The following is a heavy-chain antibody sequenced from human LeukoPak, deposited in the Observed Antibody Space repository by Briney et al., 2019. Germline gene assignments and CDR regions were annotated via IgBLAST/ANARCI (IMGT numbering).Heavy chain of an antibody. V-gene: IGHV4-59*12. D-gene: IGHD5-12*01. CDR2: IYYSGST. CDR1: GGSISSYY. CDR3: ARDRSGYSEYYFDY. J-gene: IGHJ4*02. Sequence: SETLSLTCTVSGGSISSYYWSWIRQPPGKGLEWIGYIYYSGSTNYNPSLKSRVTISVDTSKNQFSLRLTSVTAADTAVYYCARDRSGYSEYYFDYWGQGSLVTVSS.